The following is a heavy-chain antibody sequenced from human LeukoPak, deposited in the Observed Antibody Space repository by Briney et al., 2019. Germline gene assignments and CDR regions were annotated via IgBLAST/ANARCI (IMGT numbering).Heavy chain of an antibody. CDR1: GFTSDDYG. Sequence: GGSLRLSCAASGFTSDDYGMSWVRQAPGKGLEWVAGINWNGGSTGYADSVKGRFIISRDNVKNSLYLQMNSLRAEDTALYYCARDGDYYGSGTYDYWGQGTLVTVSS. V-gene: IGHV3-20*04. J-gene: IGHJ4*02. CDR3: ARDGDYYGSGTYDY. D-gene: IGHD3-10*01. CDR2: INWNGGST.